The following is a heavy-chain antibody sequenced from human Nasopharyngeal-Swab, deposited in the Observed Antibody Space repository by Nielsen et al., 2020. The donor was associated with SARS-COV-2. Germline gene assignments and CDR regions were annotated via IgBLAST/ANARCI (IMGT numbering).Heavy chain of an antibody. V-gene: IGHV3-23*01. CDR2: ISGSGGST. CDR3: AKDIARGGYYVDY. J-gene: IGHJ4*02. D-gene: IGHD3-3*01. Sequence: WIRQHPGKGLEWVSAISGSGGSTYYADSVKGRFTISRDNSKNTLYLQMNSLRAEDTAVYYCAKDIARGGYYVDYWGQGTLVTVSS.